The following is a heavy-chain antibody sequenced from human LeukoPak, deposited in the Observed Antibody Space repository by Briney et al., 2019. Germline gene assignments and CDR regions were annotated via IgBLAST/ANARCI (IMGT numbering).Heavy chain of an antibody. CDR2: IYPGDSDT. CDR1: GYSFTNYW. D-gene: IGHD6-13*01. V-gene: IGHV5-51*01. Sequence: GESLKISCKGSGYSFTNYWIGWVRQMPGKGLEWMGIIYPGDSDTRYSPSFQGQVTISADKSISTAYLQWGSLKASDTAMYYCARRVGVRSSWYDYYFLDVWGKGTTVTV. CDR3: ARRVGVRSSWYDYYFLDV. J-gene: IGHJ6*03.